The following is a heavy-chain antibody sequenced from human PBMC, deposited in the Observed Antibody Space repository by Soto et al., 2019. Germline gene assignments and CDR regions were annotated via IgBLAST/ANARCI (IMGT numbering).Heavy chain of an antibody. V-gene: IGHV4-59*01. CDR2: IYSSGRT. J-gene: IGHJ5*02. CDR1: DGSISSSY. Sequence: AETLSPTFTVSDGSISSSYWGWNRQPPGKGLEWIGYIYSSGRTNYNPSLKSRVTISVDTSKNQFSLKLSSVTAADTAVYYCARGAAAATWGQGTLVTVSS. CDR3: ARGAAAAT. D-gene: IGHD6-13*01.